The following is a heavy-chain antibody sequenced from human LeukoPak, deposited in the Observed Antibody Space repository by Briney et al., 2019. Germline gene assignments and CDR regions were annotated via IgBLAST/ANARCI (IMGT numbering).Heavy chain of an antibody. J-gene: IGHJ4*02. CDR1: GFTVSSNY. CDR2: IYSGGST. V-gene: IGHV3-53*04. CDR3: ARTSLPGYSRGRLDY. D-gene: IGHD6-19*01. Sequence: GSLRLSCAASGFTVSSNYMSWVRQAPGKGLEWVSVIYSGGSTYYADSVKGRFTISRHNSKNTLYLQMNSLRAEDTAVYYCARTSLPGYSRGRLDYWGQGTLVTVSS.